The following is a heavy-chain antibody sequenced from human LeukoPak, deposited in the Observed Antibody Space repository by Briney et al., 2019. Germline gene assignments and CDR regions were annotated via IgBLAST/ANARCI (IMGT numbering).Heavy chain of an antibody. CDR1: GFTFSSYS. V-gene: IGHV3-21*01. Sequence: GGSLRLSCAASGFTFSSYSMNWVRQAPAKGLEGVSSISSNSCYIYYADSVKGRFTISRDNAKNSLYLQMNSLRAEDTAVYYCARDHTWYILTGYYKPYYFDYWGQGTLVTVSS. CDR3: ARDHTWYILTGYYKPYYFDY. J-gene: IGHJ4*02. D-gene: IGHD3-9*01. CDR2: ISSNSCYI.